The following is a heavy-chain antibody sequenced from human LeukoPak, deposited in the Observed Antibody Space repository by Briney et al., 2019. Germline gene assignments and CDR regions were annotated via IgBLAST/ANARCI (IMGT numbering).Heavy chain of an antibody. Sequence: GESLKISCKGSGYSFTSYWIGWVRQMPGKGLGWMGIIYPGDSDTRYSPSFQGQVTISADKSINTAYLQWSSLKASDTAMYYCARPRSITMITPPDFWGQGTLVSVSS. CDR3: ARPRSITMITPPDF. V-gene: IGHV5-51*01. D-gene: IGHD3-22*01. J-gene: IGHJ4*02. CDR1: GYSFTSYW. CDR2: IYPGDSDT.